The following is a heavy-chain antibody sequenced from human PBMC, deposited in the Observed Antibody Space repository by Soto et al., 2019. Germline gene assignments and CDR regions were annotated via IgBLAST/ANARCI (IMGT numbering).Heavy chain of an antibody. V-gene: IGHV1-18*01. CDR2: ISAYNGNT. D-gene: IGHD3-10*01. Sequence: QVQLVQSGAEVKKPGASVKVSCKASGYTFTSYGISWVRQAPGQGLEWMGWISAYNGNTNYAQKLQGRVTMTTDTPPSTAYMEIRSLRYDDTAVYYYARDSGNYGSGSYSHGDYWGQGTLVTVSS. CDR1: GYTFTSYG. J-gene: IGHJ4*02. CDR3: ARDSGNYGSGSYSHGDY.